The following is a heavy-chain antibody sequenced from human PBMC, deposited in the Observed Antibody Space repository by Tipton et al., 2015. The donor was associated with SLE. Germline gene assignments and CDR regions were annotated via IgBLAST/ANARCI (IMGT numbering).Heavy chain of an antibody. CDR1: GDSITSFNQY. Sequence: TLSLTCTVSGDSITSFNQYWGWIRQPPGRRLEYLASLYHSGDTYYNPSLRSRLTISMDTSKNQFSLRLRSVTAADTAVFYCAKHVLGGFHFDAWGQGMLVTVSS. D-gene: IGHD3-10*02. CDR3: AKHVLGGFHFDA. CDR2: LYHSGDT. J-gene: IGHJ4*02. V-gene: IGHV4-39*07.